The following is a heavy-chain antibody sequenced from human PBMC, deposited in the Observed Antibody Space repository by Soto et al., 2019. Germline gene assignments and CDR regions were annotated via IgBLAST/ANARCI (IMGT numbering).Heavy chain of an antibody. Sequence: GGSLRLSCAASGFTFSSYGMTWVRQAPGKGLEYVSSITGSGAGTFYADSVKGRFTISRDNSKNTLYLQLSSLRAEDTAIYFCAKDPNGDYVGAFDSWGQGS. V-gene: IGHV3-23*01. D-gene: IGHD4-17*01. CDR2: ITGSGAGT. J-gene: IGHJ4*02. CDR1: GFTFSSYG. CDR3: AKDPNGDYVGAFDS.